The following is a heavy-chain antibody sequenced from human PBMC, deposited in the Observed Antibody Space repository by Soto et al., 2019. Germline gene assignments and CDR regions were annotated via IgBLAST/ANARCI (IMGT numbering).Heavy chain of an antibody. CDR1: GFTFSSYS. CDR3: ARDPPVSGTYYNGYYGMDV. V-gene: IGHV3-30-3*01. Sequence: GSLRLSCAASGFTFSSYSMHWVRQAPGKGLEWVAVISYDGSNKYYADSVKGRFTISRDNSKNTLYLQMNSLRAEDTAVYCCARDPPVSGTYYNGYYGMDVWGQGTTVTVSS. D-gene: IGHD1-26*01. J-gene: IGHJ6*02. CDR2: ISYDGSNK.